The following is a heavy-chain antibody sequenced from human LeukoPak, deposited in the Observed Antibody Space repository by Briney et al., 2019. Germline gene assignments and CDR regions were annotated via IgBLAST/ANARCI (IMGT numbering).Heavy chain of an antibody. Sequence: SETLSLTCTVSGGSISSSSYYWGWIRQPPGKGLEWIGSIYYSGSTYYNPSLKSRVTISVDTSKNQFSLKLSSVTAADTAVYYCARHYAPAGARITIFGVVISWFDPWGQGTLVTVSS. CDR2: IYYSGST. D-gene: IGHD3-3*01. CDR3: ARHYAPAGARITIFGVVISWFDP. V-gene: IGHV4-39*01. CDR1: GGSISSSSYY. J-gene: IGHJ5*02.